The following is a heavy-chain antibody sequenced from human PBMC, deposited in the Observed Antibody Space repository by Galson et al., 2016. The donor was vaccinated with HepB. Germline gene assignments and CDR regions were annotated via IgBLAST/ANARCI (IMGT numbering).Heavy chain of an antibody. CDR3: ARAHWGVVSIEWNYFDY. D-gene: IGHD3-3*01. J-gene: IGHJ4*02. CDR1: GFTFSNYA. V-gene: IGHV3-33*08. Sequence: SLRLSCAASGFTFSNYAMNWVRQAPGKGLEWVAFIWYDGSKKYYADSVKGRFTISRDNSKNTLYLQMNRLRVEDTAIYYCARAHWGVVSIEWNYFDYWGQGALGTVSS. CDR2: IWYDGSKK.